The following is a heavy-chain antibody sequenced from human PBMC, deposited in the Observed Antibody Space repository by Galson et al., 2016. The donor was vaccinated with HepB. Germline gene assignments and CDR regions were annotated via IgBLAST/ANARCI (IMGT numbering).Heavy chain of an antibody. D-gene: IGHD1-7*01. V-gene: IGHV5-51*01. CDR3: ASAYDGNFYWDY. CDR2: IYAADSTT. J-gene: IGHJ4*02. Sequence: QSGAEVKKPGESLMISCQASGDSFTALWIGWVRQMPGKGLEWMGIIYAADSTTKYTPSFQGQVTISADKSVATAYLQWSSLKASDTAIYYFASAYDGNFYWDYWGQGIPVTVSS. CDR1: GDSFTALW.